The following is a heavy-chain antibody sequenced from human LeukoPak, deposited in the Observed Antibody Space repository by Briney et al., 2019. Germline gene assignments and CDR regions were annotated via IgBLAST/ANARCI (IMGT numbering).Heavy chain of an antibody. CDR3: ARGETYYYDSSGYSFDH. V-gene: IGHV4-59*01. J-gene: IGHJ4*02. CDR1: GGSISSYY. CDR2: IYYRGST. D-gene: IGHD3-22*01. Sequence: SETLSLTCTVSGGSISSYYWSWIRQPPGKGLEWIGYIYYRGSTNYNPSLKSRVTISVDTSKNQFSLKLSSVTAADTAVYYCARGETYYYDSSGYSFDHWGQGTLVTVSS.